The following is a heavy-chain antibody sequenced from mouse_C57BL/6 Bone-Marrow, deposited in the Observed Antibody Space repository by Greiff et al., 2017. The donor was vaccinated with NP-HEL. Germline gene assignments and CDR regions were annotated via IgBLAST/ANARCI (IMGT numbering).Heavy chain of an antibody. CDR3: ARGAY. V-gene: IGHV1-26*01. CDR1: GYTFTDYY. J-gene: IGHJ2*01. Sequence: VQLQQSGPELVKPGASVKLSCKASGYTFTDYYMNWVKQSHGQSLEWIGDINPNNGGTSYNQKFKGKATLTVDKSSSTAYMELRSLTSEDSAGYYCARGAYWGQGTTLTVSS. CDR2: INPNNGGT.